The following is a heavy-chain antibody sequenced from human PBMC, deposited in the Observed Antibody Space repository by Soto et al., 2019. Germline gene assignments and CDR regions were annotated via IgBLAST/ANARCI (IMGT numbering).Heavy chain of an antibody. D-gene: IGHD6-13*01. CDR3: ARGRRRQQGGEWFDP. V-gene: IGHV4-59*01. J-gene: IGHJ5*02. Sequence: SETLSLTCTVSGGSISDYYRTWIRQSPGMGLEWIGCIHYSWSATYNPSLNSRVTMSVYRSENQVSLTMWSVTSAGSAVYSSARGRRRQQGGEWFDPWGQGRLVTVSS. CDR1: GGSISDYY. CDR2: IHYSWSA.